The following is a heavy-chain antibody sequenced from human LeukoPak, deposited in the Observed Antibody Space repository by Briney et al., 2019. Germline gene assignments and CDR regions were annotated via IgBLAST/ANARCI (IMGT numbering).Heavy chain of an antibody. V-gene: IGHV1-2*02. Sequence: ASVKVSCKPSGSTFTGAYMHWVRQAPGQGLEWMGWINPNSGETKFAQKFQGRVTMTRDTSISTVYMDLGGLRSDDTAVYYCARVLFNSGYDYWGQGSLVTVSS. CDR2: INPNSGET. J-gene: IGHJ4*02. CDR3: ARVLFNSGYDY. CDR1: GSTFTGAY. D-gene: IGHD3-9*01.